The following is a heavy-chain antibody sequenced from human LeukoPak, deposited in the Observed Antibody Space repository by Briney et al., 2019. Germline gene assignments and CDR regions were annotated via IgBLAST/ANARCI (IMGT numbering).Heavy chain of an antibody. CDR2: IKQDGSEK. Sequence: GGSLRLSCAAFGFTFSGYWMSWVRQAPGKGLEWVANIKQDGSEKCYVDSVKGRFTISRDNAKNSLYLQMNSLRAEDTAVYYCAREGYCSGGSCYDPFGYWGQGTLVTVSS. CDR1: GFTFSGYW. J-gene: IGHJ4*02. V-gene: IGHV3-7*01. D-gene: IGHD2-15*01. CDR3: AREGYCSGGSCYDPFGY.